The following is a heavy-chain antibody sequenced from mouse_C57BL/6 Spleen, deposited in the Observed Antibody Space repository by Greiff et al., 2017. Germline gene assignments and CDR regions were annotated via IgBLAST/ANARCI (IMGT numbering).Heavy chain of an antibody. J-gene: IGHJ3*01. CDR1: GYTFTSYW. Sequence: QVQLQQPGAELVKPGASVKLSCKASGYTFTSYWMHWVKQRPGQGLEWIGMIHPNSGSNNYTERFKSKATLTVDKSSSTAYMQLSILTAEDSAVYCCARDYYGSSYGYAYWGQVALVSVAA. V-gene: IGHV1-64*01. CDR3: ARDYYGSSYGYAY. D-gene: IGHD1-1*01. CDR2: IHPNSGSN.